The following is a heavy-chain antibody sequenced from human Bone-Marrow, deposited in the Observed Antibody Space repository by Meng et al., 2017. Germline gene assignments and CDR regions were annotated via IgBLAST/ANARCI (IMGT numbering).Heavy chain of an antibody. CDR2: MNPNSGNT. D-gene: IGHD3-10*01. J-gene: IGHJ6*02. Sequence: ASVKVSCKASGYTFTSYDINWVRQATGQGLEWMGWMNPNSGNTGYAQKFQGRVTMTRNTSISTAYMKLSSLRSDDTAVYYCARAPPELLWFGECDVWGQGTTVTFSS. CDR3: ARAPPELLWFGECDV. V-gene: IGHV1-8*01. CDR1: GYTFTSYD.